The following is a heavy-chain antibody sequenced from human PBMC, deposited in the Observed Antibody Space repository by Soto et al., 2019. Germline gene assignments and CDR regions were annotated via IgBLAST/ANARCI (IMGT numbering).Heavy chain of an antibody. CDR1: GVSVRSYT. J-gene: IGHJ4*02. CDR3: ARYSSLRGFDY. CDR2: VFSSVSA. Sequence: SETLSLTCIVSGVSVRSYTWSWVRQPANKGLEWIGRVFSSVSATYNPSLKSRVSISMDTPENRISLKLDSVTAADTAVYYCARYSSLRGFDYWGQGTLVTVSS. D-gene: IGHD6-13*01. V-gene: IGHV4-4*07.